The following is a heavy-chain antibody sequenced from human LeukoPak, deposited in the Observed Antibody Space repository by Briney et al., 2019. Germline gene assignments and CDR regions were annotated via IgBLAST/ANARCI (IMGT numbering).Heavy chain of an antibody. Sequence: PSETLSLTCTVSGGSISSYYWSWIRQPAGKGLEWIGRIYTSGSTNYNPSLKSRVTMSVDTSKNQFSLKLSSVTAADTAVYYCARDKVHSNIVVGYGDKSMPNYYYYMDVWGKGTTVTISS. CDR2: IYTSGST. CDR3: ARDKVHSNIVVGYGDKSMPNYYYYMDV. V-gene: IGHV4-4*07. D-gene: IGHD2-2*01. J-gene: IGHJ6*03. CDR1: GGSISSYY.